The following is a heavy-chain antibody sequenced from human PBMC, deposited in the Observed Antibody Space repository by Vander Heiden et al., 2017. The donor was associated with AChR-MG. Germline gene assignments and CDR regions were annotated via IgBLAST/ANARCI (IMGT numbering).Heavy chain of an antibody. Sequence: QVQLVESGGGVVQPGRSLRLSCAASGFTSSSYGMHWVRQAPGKGLEWVAVIWYDGSNKYYADSVKGRFTISRDNSKNTLYLQMNSLRAEDTAVYYCASDCSSTSCFHFDYWGQGTLVTVSS. CDR3: ASDCSSTSCFHFDY. J-gene: IGHJ4*02. V-gene: IGHV3-33*01. D-gene: IGHD2-2*01. CDR2: IWYDGSNK. CDR1: GFTSSSYG.